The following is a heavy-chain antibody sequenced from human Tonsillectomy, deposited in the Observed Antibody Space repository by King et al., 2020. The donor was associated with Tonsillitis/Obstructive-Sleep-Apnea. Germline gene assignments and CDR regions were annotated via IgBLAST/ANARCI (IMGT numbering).Heavy chain of an antibody. V-gene: IGHV2-5*02. Sequence: TLKESGPTLVKPIQTLTLTCTFSGFSLSTSGVGVGWIRQPPGKALEWLALIYWDDDKRYSPSLKSRLTITKDTSKNQVVLTMTNMDPVDTATYYCAHRRGSGSYWNNWFDPWGQGTLVTVSS. CDR3: AHRRGSGSYWNNWFDP. D-gene: IGHD1-26*01. CDR1: GFSLSTSGVG. J-gene: IGHJ5*02. CDR2: IYWDDDK.